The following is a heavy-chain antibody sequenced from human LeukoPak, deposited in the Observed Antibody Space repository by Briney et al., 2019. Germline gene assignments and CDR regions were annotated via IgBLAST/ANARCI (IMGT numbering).Heavy chain of an antibody. D-gene: IGHD1-1*01. V-gene: IGHV4-59*01. CDR1: GGSISSYY. Sequence: SETLSLTCTVSGGSISSYYWSWIRQPPGKGLEWIGYIYYSGSTNYNPSLKSRVTILLDTSKNQFSLRLSSVTAADTAVYYCARDFSGTGYYCYGMDVWGQGTTVTVSS. CDR2: IYYSGST. J-gene: IGHJ6*02. CDR3: ARDFSGTGYYCYGMDV.